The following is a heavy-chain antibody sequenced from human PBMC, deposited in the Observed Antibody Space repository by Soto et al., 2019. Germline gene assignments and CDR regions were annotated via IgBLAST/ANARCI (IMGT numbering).Heavy chain of an antibody. J-gene: IGHJ4*02. V-gene: IGHV4-59*11. CDR1: GDSISSHY. CDR3: ARTLSIASRQFDS. D-gene: IGHD6-6*01. CDR2: VYYTGDT. Sequence: SETLSLTCTVSGDSISSHYWSWVPQPPGKGLEWIAYVYYTGDTNYNPSLKSRVTISMDTSRNQFSLELSSVTAADTAVYSCARTLSIASRQFDSWGQGTLVTVSS.